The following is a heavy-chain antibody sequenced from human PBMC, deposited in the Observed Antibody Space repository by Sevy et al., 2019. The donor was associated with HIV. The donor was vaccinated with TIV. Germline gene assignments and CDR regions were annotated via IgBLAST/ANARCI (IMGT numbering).Heavy chain of an antibody. V-gene: IGHV3-21*01. CDR2: ISYSSNYI. CDR3: ARPYGSGSWEAFDI. J-gene: IGHJ3*02. D-gene: IGHD3-10*01. Sequence: GGSLRLSCAASGFSFRTYTMNWVRQAPGKGLEWVSSISYSSNYIYYADSVKGRFTISRDNAKNALYLKMNNLRAEDTAVYYCARPYGSGSWEAFDIWGQGTMVTVSS. CDR1: GFSFRTYT.